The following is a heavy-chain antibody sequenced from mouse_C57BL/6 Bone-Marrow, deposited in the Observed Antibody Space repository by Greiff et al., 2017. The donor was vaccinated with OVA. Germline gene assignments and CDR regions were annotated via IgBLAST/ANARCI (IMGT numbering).Heavy chain of an antibody. CDR3: ARIYYGNHNGMDY. CDR2: ISDGGSYT. CDR1: GFTFSSYA. J-gene: IGHJ4*01. D-gene: IGHD2-1*01. Sequence: EVQVVESGGGLVKPGGSLKLSCAASGFTFSSYAMSWVRQTPEKRLEWVATISDGGSYTYYTDNVKGRCTISRDNAKNNLYLQMSHLKSEDTAMYYCARIYYGNHNGMDYWGQGTSVTVSS. V-gene: IGHV5-4*01.